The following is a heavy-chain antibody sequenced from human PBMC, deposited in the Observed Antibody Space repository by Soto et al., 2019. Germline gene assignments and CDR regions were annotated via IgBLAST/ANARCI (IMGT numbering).Heavy chain of an antibody. CDR2: MSSSSSDI. CDR3: ARDELAAAGTYYYYGMDV. CDR1: GFTFSSYS. Sequence: EVQLVESGGGLVKPGGSLRLSCAASGFTFSSYSMNWVRQAPGKGLEWVSSMSSSSSDIYYADSVKGRFTISRDNAKNSLYLQKNSLRAEDKAVYYWARDELAAAGTYYYYGMDVWGQGTKVTVSS. V-gene: IGHV3-21*01. D-gene: IGHD6-13*01. J-gene: IGHJ6*02.